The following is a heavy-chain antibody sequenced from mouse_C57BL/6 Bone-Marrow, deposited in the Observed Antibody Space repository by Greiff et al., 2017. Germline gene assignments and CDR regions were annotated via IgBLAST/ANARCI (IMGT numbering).Heavy chain of an antibody. CDR2: IYPGDGDT. V-gene: IGHV1-82*01. CDR1: CYAFSSSW. Sequence: QVQLQQSGPELVKPGASVKISFKASCYAFSSSWLNWVKQRPGTGLEWIGRIYPGDGDTNYNGKFKGKATRTADKSSSTAYMQLSSLTSEDAAVYFCARGGYDAWFAYWGQGTLVTVSA. CDR3: ARGGYDAWFAY. J-gene: IGHJ3*01. D-gene: IGHD2-2*01.